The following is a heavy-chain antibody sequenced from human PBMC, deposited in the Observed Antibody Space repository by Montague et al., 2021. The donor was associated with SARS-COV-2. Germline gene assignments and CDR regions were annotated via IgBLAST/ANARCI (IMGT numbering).Heavy chain of an antibody. CDR3: ARRYCSSTSCPNWFDP. CDR1: GGSISSSNW. CDR2: IYHSGST. V-gene: IGHV4-4*02. D-gene: IGHD2-2*01. Sequence: SETLSLTCAVSGGSISSSNWWSWVRQPPGKGLEWIGEIYHSGSTNYNPSLKSRVTISVDKSKNQFSLKLSSVTAADMAVYYCARRYCSSTSCPNWFDPWGQGTLVTVSS. J-gene: IGHJ5*02.